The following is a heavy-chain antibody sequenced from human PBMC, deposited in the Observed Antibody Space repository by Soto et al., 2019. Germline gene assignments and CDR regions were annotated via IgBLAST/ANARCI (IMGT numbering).Heavy chain of an antibody. Sequence: VQLLESGGGFIHPGGSLRLSCASSGFSFSSFAMNWVRQAPGKGLEWVSIISGSADSTFYADSVKGRFTISRDNSKCTLFLQINSLRAEDTAVYYCAKTRGAMIYAISVYGMDVWGQGTTVTVSS. J-gene: IGHJ6*02. CDR1: GFSFSSFA. CDR3: AKTRGAMIYAISVYGMDV. D-gene: IGHD2-8*01. CDR2: ISGSADST. V-gene: IGHV3-23*01.